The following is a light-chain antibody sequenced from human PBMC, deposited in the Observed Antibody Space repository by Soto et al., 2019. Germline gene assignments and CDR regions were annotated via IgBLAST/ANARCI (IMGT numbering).Light chain of an antibody. CDR2: DAS. V-gene: IGKV3-11*01. Sequence: EIVLTQSRATLSLSPGERATLSCRASQSVSSYLAWYQQNPGQAPRLLIYDASNRATGIPARFSGSGSGTDFTLTISSLEPEDFAVYYCQQRSNWPPTFGQGTKVEIK. J-gene: IGKJ1*01. CDR3: QQRSNWPPT. CDR1: QSVSSY.